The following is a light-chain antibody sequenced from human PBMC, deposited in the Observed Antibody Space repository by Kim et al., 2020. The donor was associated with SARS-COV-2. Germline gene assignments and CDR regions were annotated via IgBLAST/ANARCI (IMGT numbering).Light chain of an antibody. CDR1: KLGDKY. J-gene: IGLJ1*01. Sequence: SYELTQPPSVSVSPGQTASITCSGDKLGDKYACWYQQKPGQSPVLVIYQDNKRPSGIPERFSGSNSGNTATLTISGTQAMDEADYYCQAWDSSTDNYVFGTGTKVTVL. CDR3: QAWDSSTDNYV. V-gene: IGLV3-1*01. CDR2: QDN.